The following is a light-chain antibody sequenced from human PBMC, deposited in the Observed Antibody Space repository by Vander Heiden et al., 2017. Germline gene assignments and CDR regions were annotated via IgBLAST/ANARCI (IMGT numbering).Light chain of an antibody. CDR1: QGISSY. Sequence: IQLTQSPSSLSASVGDRVTITCRACQGISSYLAWYQQKPGKAPKLLIYAASTLQSGVPSRFSGSGSGTDFTLTISSLQPEDFASYYCQQLNSYPELTFGGGTKVEIK. J-gene: IGKJ4*01. CDR2: AAS. CDR3: QQLNSYPELT. V-gene: IGKV1-9*01.